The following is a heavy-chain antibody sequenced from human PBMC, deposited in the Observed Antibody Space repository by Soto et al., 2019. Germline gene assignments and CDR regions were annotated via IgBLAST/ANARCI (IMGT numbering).Heavy chain of an antibody. D-gene: IGHD3-16*01. V-gene: IGHV3-21*04. CDR2: ISRSSSYI. CDR1: VFTFSIYS. J-gene: IGHJ4*02. CDR3: AKVHYDYVWGRYCFDY. Sequence: RGSLLVFCASSVFTFSIYSMNWVRQAPGKGLDWVSSISRSSSYIYYGDSVKGRFTISRDNAKNSLYLQMNSLRAEDTAVYYCAKVHYDYVWGRYCFDYWGQGTMVTGSS.